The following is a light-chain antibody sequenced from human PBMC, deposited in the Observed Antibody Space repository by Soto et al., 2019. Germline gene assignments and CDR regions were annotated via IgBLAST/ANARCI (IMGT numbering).Light chain of an antibody. Sequence: EVVLTQSPGTLSLSPGDRATLSCRASQRISSSNLAWYQQKPGQAPRLLIFAASARVTGIPDRFSGSGSGTDFILTVSRLEPEDFAVYYCQHYGSSPPFTFGPGTRVDVK. CDR3: QHYGSSPPFT. J-gene: IGKJ3*01. V-gene: IGKV3-20*01. CDR2: AAS. CDR1: QRISSSN.